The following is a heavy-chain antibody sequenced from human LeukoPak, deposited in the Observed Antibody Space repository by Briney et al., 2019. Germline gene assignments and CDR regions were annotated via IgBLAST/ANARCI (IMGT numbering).Heavy chain of an antibody. V-gene: IGHV3-30*04. Sequence: GRSLRLSCAASGFTFSSYAMHWVRQAPGKGLEWVAVISYDGSNKYYADSVKARFTISRDNSKNTLYLQMNSLSADDTAVYYCARCRFGDPRVVYWFDPWGQGTLVTVSS. D-gene: IGHD3-10*01. CDR1: GFTFSSYA. J-gene: IGHJ5*02. CDR2: ISYDGSNK. CDR3: ARCRFGDPRVVYWFDP.